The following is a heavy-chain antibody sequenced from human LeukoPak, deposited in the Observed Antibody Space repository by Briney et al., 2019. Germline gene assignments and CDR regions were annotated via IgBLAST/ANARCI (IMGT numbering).Heavy chain of an antibody. Sequence: ASVKVSCKASGYTFTSYYMHWVRQAPGQGLEWMGVINPSGGSTNYAQKFQGRVTMTRDTSTSTVYMELRSLRSEDPAVYSCARGVHNYGNFDFWGQGTLVTVSS. CDR3: ARGVHNYGNFDF. J-gene: IGHJ4*02. CDR1: GYTFTSYY. V-gene: IGHV1-46*01. CDR2: INPSGGST. D-gene: IGHD5-18*01.